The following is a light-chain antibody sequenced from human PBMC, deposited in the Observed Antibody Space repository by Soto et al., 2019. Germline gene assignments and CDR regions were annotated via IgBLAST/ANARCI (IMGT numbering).Light chain of an antibody. J-gene: IGLJ1*01. CDR1: NIGKKS. CDR2: YDS. Sequence: SYVLTQPPSVSVAPGKTARITCGGNNIGKKSVHWYQQKPGQAPVAVISYDSDRPSGIPERFSGSNSGNTASLTISRVEAGDEADYYCQVWDSSSDHRYGFGTGTKVTVL. V-gene: IGLV3-21*04. CDR3: QVWDSSSDHRYG.